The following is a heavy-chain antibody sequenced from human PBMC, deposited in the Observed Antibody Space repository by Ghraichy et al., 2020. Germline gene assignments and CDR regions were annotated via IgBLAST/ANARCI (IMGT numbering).Heavy chain of an antibody. Sequence: SQTLSLTCTVSGGSVSSGSYYWSWIRQPPGKGLEWIGYIYYSGSTNYNPSLKSRVTISVDTSKNQFSLKLSSVTAADTAVYYCAREGAVPPYYYYGMDVWGQGTTVTVSS. J-gene: IGHJ6*02. CDR2: IYYSGST. D-gene: IGHD1-26*01. CDR3: AREGAVPPYYYYGMDV. V-gene: IGHV4-61*01. CDR1: GGSVSSGSYY.